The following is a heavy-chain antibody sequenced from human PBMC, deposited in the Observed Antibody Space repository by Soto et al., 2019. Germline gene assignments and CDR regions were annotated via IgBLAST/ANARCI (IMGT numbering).Heavy chain of an antibody. CDR3: AKPLRVGEKWLVFDY. D-gene: IGHD6-19*01. CDR1: GFTFSSYA. CDR2: ISGSGGST. V-gene: IGHV3-23*01. Sequence: EVQLLESGGGLVQPGGSLRLSCAASGFTFSSYAISWVRQAPGKGLEWVSAISGSGGSTYYADSVKGRFTISRDNSKNTLYLQMNSLRAEDTAVYYCAKPLRVGEKWLVFDYWGQGTLVTVSS. J-gene: IGHJ4*02.